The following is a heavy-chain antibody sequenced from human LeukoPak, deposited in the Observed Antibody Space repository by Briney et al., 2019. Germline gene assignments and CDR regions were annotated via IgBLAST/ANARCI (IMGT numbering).Heavy chain of an antibody. CDR1: GGTFSSYA. CDR2: IIPIFGTA. D-gene: IGHD5-12*01. CDR3: ATHSPEWRYSGYYNYYYIDV. V-gene: IGHV1-69*13. Sequence: SVKVSCKASGGTFSSYAISWVRQAPGQGLEWMGGIIPIFGTANYAQKFQGRVTITADESTSTAYMELSSLRSEDTAVYYCATHSPEWRYSGYYNYYYIDVWGKGTTVTVSS. J-gene: IGHJ6*03.